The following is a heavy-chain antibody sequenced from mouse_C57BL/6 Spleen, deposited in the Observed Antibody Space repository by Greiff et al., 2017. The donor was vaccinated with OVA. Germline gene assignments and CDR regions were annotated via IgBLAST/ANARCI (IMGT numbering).Heavy chain of an antibody. CDR2: INPNYGTT. Sequence: VHVKQSGPELVKPGASVKISCKASGYSFTDYNMNWVKQSNGKSLEWIGVINPNYGTTSYNQKFKGKATLTVDQSSSTAYMQLNSLTSEDSAVYYCAREGGYGNYGAMDYWGQGTSVTVSS. D-gene: IGHD2-1*01. CDR1: GYSFTDYN. CDR3: AREGGYGNYGAMDY. J-gene: IGHJ4*01. V-gene: IGHV1-39*01.